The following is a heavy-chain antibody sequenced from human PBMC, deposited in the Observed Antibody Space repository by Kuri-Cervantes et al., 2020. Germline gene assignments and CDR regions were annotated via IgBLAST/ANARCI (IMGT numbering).Heavy chain of an antibody. CDR1: GYTFTSYD. V-gene: IGHV1-18*01. CDR2: MNPNSGNT. CDR3: ARDLFPTAMVTGLDY. Sequence: ASVKVSCKASGYTFTSYDINWVRQATGQGLEWMGWMNPNSGNTNYAQKLQGRVTMTTDTSTSTAYMELRSLRSDDTAVYYCARDLFPTAMVTGLDYWGQGTLVTVSS. J-gene: IGHJ4*02. D-gene: IGHD5-18*01.